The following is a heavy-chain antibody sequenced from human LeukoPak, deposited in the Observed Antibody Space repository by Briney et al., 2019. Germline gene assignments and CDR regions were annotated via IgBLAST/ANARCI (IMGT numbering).Heavy chain of an antibody. CDR2: IYYSGST. D-gene: IGHD3-10*01. CDR1: GGSISSSSYY. Sequence: SETLSLTCTVSGGSISSSSYYWGWIRQPPGKGLEWIGSIYYSGSTYYNPSLKSRVTISVDTSKNQFSLKLSSVTAADTAVYYCARGPRELGYYGSGSYYPHYYYYYYMDVWGKGTTVTVSS. V-gene: IGHV4-39*07. J-gene: IGHJ6*03. CDR3: ARGPRELGYYGSGSYYPHYYYYYYMDV.